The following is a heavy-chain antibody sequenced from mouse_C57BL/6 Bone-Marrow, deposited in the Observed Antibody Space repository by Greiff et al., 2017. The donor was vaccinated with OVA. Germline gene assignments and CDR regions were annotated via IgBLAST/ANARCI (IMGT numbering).Heavy chain of an antibody. CDR2: IDPSDSYT. Sequence: QVQLQQPGAELVKPGASVKLSCKASGYTFTSYWMQWVKQRPGQGLEWIGEIDPSDSYTNYHQKFKGKATLTVDTSSSTAYMQLSSLTSEDSAVYYCARNDYDWYWYFDVWGTGTTVTVSS. CDR1: GYTFTSYW. J-gene: IGHJ1*03. CDR3: ARNDYDWYWYFDV. D-gene: IGHD2-4*01. V-gene: IGHV1-50*01.